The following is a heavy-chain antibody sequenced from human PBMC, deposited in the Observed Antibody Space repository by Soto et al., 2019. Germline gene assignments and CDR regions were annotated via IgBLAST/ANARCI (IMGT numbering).Heavy chain of an antibody. D-gene: IGHD1-20*01. Sequence: SGPTLVNPTQTLTLTCSFSGFSLSTSGLAVGWIRQPPGRALEWLALIYWDDYKYYNPALKSRLTITKDTAKNQVALTMTNVDPVDTATYFFAHRFVWGPHNWALGYFDPWGQGTLVTVAS. CDR1: GFSLSTSGLA. V-gene: IGHV2-5*02. J-gene: IGHJ5*02. CDR2: IYWDDYK. CDR3: AHRFVWGPHNWALGYFDP.